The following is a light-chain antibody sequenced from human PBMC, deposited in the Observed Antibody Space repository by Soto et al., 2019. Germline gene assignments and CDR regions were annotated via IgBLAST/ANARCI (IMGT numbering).Light chain of an antibody. CDR1: QDISNF. CDR3: QQYDSLPFT. J-gene: IGKJ3*01. CDR2: DAS. Sequence: DLPMTQSPSSLSASVGDRVAITCRASQDISNFLNWYQQTPGKAPKLLTYDASDLETGVPSRFSGSGSGTDFTFTISNVQPEDTATYYCQQYDSLPFTFGPGTKVEIK. V-gene: IGKV1-33*01.